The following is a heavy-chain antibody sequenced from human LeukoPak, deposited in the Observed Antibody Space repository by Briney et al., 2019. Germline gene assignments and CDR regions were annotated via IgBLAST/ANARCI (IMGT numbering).Heavy chain of an antibody. D-gene: IGHD3-10*01. V-gene: IGHV4-34*01. CDR1: GGSFSGYY. CDR3: ARGDVLLWFGESTFDAFDI. Sequence: SETLSLTCAVYGGSFSGYYWSRIRQPPGKGLEWIGEINHSGSTNYNPSLKSRVTISVDTSKNQFSLKLSSVTAADTAVYYCARGDVLLWFGESTFDAFDIWGQGTMVTVSS. J-gene: IGHJ3*02. CDR2: INHSGST.